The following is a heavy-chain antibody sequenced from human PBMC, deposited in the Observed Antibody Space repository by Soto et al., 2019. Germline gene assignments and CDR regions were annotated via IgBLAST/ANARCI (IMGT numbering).Heavy chain of an antibody. CDR1: GFTLSNYW. CDR3: VRIRRGDGYTFGY. D-gene: IGHD5-12*01. J-gene: IGHJ4*02. CDR2: INTDGSTT. Sequence: EVQVVESGGVSVQPGGSLRLSCTASGFTLSNYWMHWVRQAPGKGLVWVSRINTDGSTTTYADSVKGRFTISRDNAKNTLYLQMNSLRDEDTAVYYCVRIRRGDGYTFGYWGQGTLVTVSS. V-gene: IGHV3-74*01.